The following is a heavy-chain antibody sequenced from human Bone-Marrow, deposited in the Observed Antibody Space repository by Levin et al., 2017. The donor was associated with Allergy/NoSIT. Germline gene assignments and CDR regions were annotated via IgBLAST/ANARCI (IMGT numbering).Heavy chain of an antibody. J-gene: IGHJ6*02. V-gene: IGHV1-18*01. D-gene: IGHD2-8*01. Sequence: ASVKVSCKTSGYTFDSYVVGWVRQAPGQGFEWMGWISPYTGNAYYSAKMQGRVTLTTDTPTTTASIELRSLRSDDTAVYYCASLLVYCTKRTREGTGVGAMDDWGQGAPVTV. CDR2: ISPYTGNA. CDR1: GYTFDSYV. CDR3: ASLLVYCTKRTREGTGVGAMDD.